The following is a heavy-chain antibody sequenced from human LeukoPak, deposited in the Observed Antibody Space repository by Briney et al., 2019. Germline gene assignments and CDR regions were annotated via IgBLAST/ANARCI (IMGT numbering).Heavy chain of an antibody. D-gene: IGHD6-13*01. CDR2: INHSGST. Sequence: PSETLSLTCAVYGGSFSGYYWSWIRQPPGKGLEWIGEINHSGSTNYNPSLKSRVTISVDTSKNQFSLKPSSVTAADTAVYYCARGPAAGTDYWGQGTLVTVSS. V-gene: IGHV4-34*01. CDR3: ARGPAAGTDY. CDR1: GGSFSGYY. J-gene: IGHJ4*02.